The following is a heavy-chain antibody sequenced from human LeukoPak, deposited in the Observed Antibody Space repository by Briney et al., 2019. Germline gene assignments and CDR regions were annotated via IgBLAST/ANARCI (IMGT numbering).Heavy chain of an antibody. Sequence: PGGSLRLSCAASGFTFSSYAMSWVRQAPGKGLEWVSAISGSGGSTYYADSVKGRFTISRDNSKNTLYLQMNSLRAEDTAVYYCAKELITMIVAEYPYYFDYWGQGTLVTVSS. CDR3: AKELITMIVAEYPYYFDY. CDR1: GFTFSSYA. J-gene: IGHJ4*02. CDR2: ISGSGGST. V-gene: IGHV3-23*01. D-gene: IGHD3-22*01.